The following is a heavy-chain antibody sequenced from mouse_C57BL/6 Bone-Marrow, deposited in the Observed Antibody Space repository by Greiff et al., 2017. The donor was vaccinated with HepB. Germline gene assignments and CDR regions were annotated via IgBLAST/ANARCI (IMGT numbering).Heavy chain of an antibody. D-gene: IGHD1-1*01. CDR1: GYAFSSYW. CDR3: ARRYYGSGDY. Sequence: VKVVESGAELVKPGASVKISCKASGYAFSSYWMNWVKQRPGKGLEWIGQIYPGDGDTNYNGKFKGKATLTADKSSSTAYMQLSSLTSEDSAVYFCARRYYGSGDYWGQGTTLTVSS. J-gene: IGHJ2*01. CDR2: IYPGDGDT. V-gene: IGHV1-80*01.